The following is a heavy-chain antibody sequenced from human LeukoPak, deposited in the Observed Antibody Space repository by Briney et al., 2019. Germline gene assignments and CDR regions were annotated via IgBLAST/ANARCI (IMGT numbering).Heavy chain of an antibody. J-gene: IGHJ4*02. D-gene: IGHD5-12*01. CDR3: AREYSGFDY. Sequence: SETLSLTCTVSGDPITSHSDYKWTWIRQPPGKGLEWLGYSYHSGSTNYNPSLKSRVNISVDTSKNQFSLKLTSVTAADTAIYYCAREYSGFDYWGQGTLVTVSS. CDR1: GDPITSHSDY. V-gene: IGHV4-61*08. CDR2: SYHSGST.